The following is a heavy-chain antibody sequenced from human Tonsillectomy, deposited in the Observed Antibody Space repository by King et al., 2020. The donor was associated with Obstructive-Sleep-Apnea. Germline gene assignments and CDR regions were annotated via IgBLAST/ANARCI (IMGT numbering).Heavy chain of an antibody. CDR3: ARRVLRLLPLKNAFDI. Sequence: QLQESGPGLVKPSETLSLTCTVSGGSISSSSYYWGWIRQPPGKGLEWIGSIYYSGSTYYNPPLKSRVTISVDTAKNQFSLKLSSVTAADTAVYYCARRVLRLLPLKNAFDIWGQGTMVTVSS. D-gene: IGHD2-15*01. V-gene: IGHV4-39*01. CDR2: IYYSGST. CDR1: GGSISSSSYY. J-gene: IGHJ3*02.